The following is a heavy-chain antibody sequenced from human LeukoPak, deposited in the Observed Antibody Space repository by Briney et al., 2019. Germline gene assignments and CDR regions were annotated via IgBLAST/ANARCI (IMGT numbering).Heavy chain of an antibody. D-gene: IGHD3-22*01. V-gene: IGHV4-39*07. Sequence: PSETLSLTCTVSGGSISTSNYYWGWIRQPPGKGLEWIGNIFYSGSTYYSPSLRSRVTISLDTSRNQFSLKLNSVTAADTAVYYCAKAYNYYDSTDAFDIWGQGTMVTVSP. J-gene: IGHJ3*02. CDR1: GGSISTSNYY. CDR2: IFYSGST. CDR3: AKAYNYYDSTDAFDI.